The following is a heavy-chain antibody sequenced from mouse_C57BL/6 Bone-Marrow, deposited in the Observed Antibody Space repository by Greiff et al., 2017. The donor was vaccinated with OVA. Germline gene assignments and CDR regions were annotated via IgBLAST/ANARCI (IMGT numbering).Heavy chain of an antibody. CDR1: GFTFNTYA. Sequence: EVLLVESGGGLVQPKGSLKLSCAASGFTFNTYAMHWVRQAPGKGLEWVARIRSTSSNYATSYADSVKDRFTISRDDSQSMHYLQRNNLKTEDTAMYCCVRGGSRFGYFDVWGTGTTVTVSS. CDR3: VRGGSRFGYFDV. J-gene: IGHJ1*03. CDR2: IRSTSSNYAT. V-gene: IGHV10-3*01. D-gene: IGHD1-1*01.